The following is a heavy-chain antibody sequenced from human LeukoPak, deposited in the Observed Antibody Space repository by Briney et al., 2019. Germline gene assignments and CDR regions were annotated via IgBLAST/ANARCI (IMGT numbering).Heavy chain of an antibody. V-gene: IGHV4-59*02. D-gene: IGHD2-21*02. CDR3: ARDVLAYCGGDCYPY. CDR1: GGSVNNYY. CDR2: IYYSGST. J-gene: IGHJ4*02. Sequence: SETLSLTCTVSGGSVNNYYWSWIRQPPGKGLEWIGYIYYSGSTNYNPSLKSRVTISVDTSKNQFSLKLSSVTAADTAVYYCARDVLAYCGGDCYPYWGQGTLVTVSS.